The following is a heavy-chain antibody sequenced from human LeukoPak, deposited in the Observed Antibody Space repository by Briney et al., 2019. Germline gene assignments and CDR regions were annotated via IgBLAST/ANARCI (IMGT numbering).Heavy chain of an antibody. V-gene: IGHV3-49*04. J-gene: IGHJ4*02. D-gene: IGHD3-10*01. Sequence: PGGSLRLSCTASGFTFGDYAMSWVRQAPGKGLEWVGFIRSKAYGGTTEYAASVKGRFTISRDDSKSIAYLQMNSLKTEDTAVYYCTRDVVRGVLRFDYWGQGTLVTVSS. CDR3: TRDVVRGVLRFDY. CDR1: GFTFGDYA. CDR2: IRSKAYGGTT.